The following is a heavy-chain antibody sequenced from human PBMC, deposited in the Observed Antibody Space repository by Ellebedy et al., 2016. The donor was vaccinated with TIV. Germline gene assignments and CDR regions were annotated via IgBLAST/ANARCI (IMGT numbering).Heavy chain of an antibody. J-gene: IGHJ2*01. CDR2: IKQDGSEK. CDR3: ARRYFDL. CDR1: GFTSSSYW. V-gene: IGHV3-7*01. Sequence: GGSLRLXXAASGFTSSSYWMQWVRQAPGKGLEWVANIKQDGSEKHYVDSVRGRFTISRDNAKNSLYLQMNSLRAEDTAVYYCARRYFDLWGRGTLVTVSS.